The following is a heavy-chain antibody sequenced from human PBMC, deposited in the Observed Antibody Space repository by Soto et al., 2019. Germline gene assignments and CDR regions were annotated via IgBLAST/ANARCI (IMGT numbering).Heavy chain of an antibody. J-gene: IGHJ6*02. D-gene: IGHD6-6*01. CDR1: GYSFTSYW. V-gene: IGHV5-51*01. CDR2: IYPGDSDT. Sequence: GESLKISCKGSGYSFTSYWIGWVRQMPGKGLEWMGIIYPGDSDTRYSPSFQGQVTISADKSISTAYLQWSSLKASDTAMYYCAMQYSSSSLYYGMDVWGQGTTVPVSS. CDR3: AMQYSSSSLYYGMDV.